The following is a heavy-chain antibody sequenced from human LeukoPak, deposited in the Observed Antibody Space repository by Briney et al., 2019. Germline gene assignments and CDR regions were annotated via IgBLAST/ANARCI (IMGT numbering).Heavy chain of an antibody. V-gene: IGHV3-30*02. CDR1: GFTFSSYA. J-gene: IGHJ4*02. CDR3: AREGTYDSSGYGNIFDY. CDR2: IRYDGSNK. D-gene: IGHD3-22*01. Sequence: GGSLRLSCAASGFTFSSYAMHWVRQAPGKGLEWVAFIRYDGSNKYYADSVKGRFTISRDNSKNTLYLQMNSLRAEDTAVYYCAREGTYDSSGYGNIFDYWGQGTLVTVSS.